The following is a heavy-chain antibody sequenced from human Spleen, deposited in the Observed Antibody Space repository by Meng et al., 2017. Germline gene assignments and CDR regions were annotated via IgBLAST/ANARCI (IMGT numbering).Heavy chain of an antibody. J-gene: IGHJ4*02. CDR2: IYYSGST. D-gene: IGHD5-12*01. CDR1: GDSISSGGSY. V-gene: IGHV4-31*03. Sequence: QVQLQESGAGLLKPSQPLSLNFTLSGDSISSGGSYWRWIRQHPGKGLEWIGYIYYSGSTYYNPSLKSRVTISADTSKNQFSLKLSSVSAADTAVYYCARAGYGTDYWGQGTLVTVSS. CDR3: ARAGYGTDY.